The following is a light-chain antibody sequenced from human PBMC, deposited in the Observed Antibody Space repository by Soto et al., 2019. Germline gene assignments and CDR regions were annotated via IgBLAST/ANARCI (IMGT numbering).Light chain of an antibody. CDR3: CSYAHSSVVFGGGTSVL. V-gene: IGLV2-23*01. CDR2: EGS. Sequence: QSALTQPASVSGSPEQSITISCTRTSSDVGTHKFVSWYQQHPGKAPKLMIYEGSHRPSGVSDRFSGSTSGNTASLTISGLQAEDEADYYCCSYAHSSVVFGGGTSVLFGGGTKLTVL. CDR1: SSDVGTHKF. J-gene: IGLJ3*02.